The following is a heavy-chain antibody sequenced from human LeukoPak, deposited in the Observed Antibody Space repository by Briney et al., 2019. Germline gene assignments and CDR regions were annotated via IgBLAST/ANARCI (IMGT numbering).Heavy chain of an antibody. V-gene: IGHV3-48*03. CDR1: GFTFNNYE. Sequence: PGGSLRLSCVVSGFTFNNYEMNWVRQAPGKGLEWVSYISQSGSTTRYTDSVKGRFTISRDNAKNSLYLQMNSLRAEDTAVYYCAREDPGYSFDYWGQGTLVTVSS. D-gene: IGHD5-18*01. CDR2: ISQSGSTT. J-gene: IGHJ4*02. CDR3: AREDPGYSFDY.